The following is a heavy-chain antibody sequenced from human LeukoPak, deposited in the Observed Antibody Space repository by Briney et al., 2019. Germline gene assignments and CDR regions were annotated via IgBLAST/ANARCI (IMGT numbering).Heavy chain of an antibody. CDR3: ARAYYYGSGSYGLDY. CDR1: GGSISSGGYS. D-gene: IGHD3-10*01. V-gene: IGHV4-61*08. CDR2: IYSSGST. J-gene: IGHJ4*02. Sequence: SEPLSLTCAVSGGSISSGGYSWSWIRQPPGTGLEWIGYIYSSGSTNYNPSLKSRLTISVDASKNQFSLKLTSVTAADTAVYYCARAYYYGSGSYGLDYWGQGTLVTVSS.